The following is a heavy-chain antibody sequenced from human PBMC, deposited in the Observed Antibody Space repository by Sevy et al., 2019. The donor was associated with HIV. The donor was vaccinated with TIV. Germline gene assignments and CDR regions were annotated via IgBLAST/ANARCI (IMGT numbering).Heavy chain of an antibody. CDR2: VSWDSGAI. V-gene: IGHV3-9*01. CDR3: ANDINRGCDSINCYTYYYCYYGLDA. Sequence: GGSLRLSCATSGFAFGDYSMHWVREAPGKGLEWVAGVSWDSGAIYYAVSVKGRFTISRDHAKSSLYLQMNSLRAEDTALYYCANDINRGCDSINCYTYYYCYYGLDAWGQGTLVTVSS. D-gene: IGHD2-2*02. CDR1: GFAFGDYS. J-gene: IGHJ6*02.